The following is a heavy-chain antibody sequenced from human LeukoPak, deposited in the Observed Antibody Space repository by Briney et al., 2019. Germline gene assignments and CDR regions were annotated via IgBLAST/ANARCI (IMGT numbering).Heavy chain of an antibody. CDR1: GGSFSGYY. CDR3: ARNNRLPRRDGYKLFDY. D-gene: IGHD5-24*01. V-gene: IGHV4-34*01. CDR2: INHSGST. Sequence: SETLSLTCAVYGGSFSGYYWSWIRQPPGKGLEWIGEINHSGSTNYNPSLKSRVTISVDTSKNQFSLKLSSVTAADTAVYYCARNNRLPRRDGYKLFDYWGQGTLVTVSS. J-gene: IGHJ4*02.